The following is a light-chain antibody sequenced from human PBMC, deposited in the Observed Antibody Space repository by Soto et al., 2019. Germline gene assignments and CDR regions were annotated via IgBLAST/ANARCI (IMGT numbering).Light chain of an antibody. CDR3: QQYNNWPRT. Sequence: EKVMTQSPATLSVSPGERATLSCRASQSVGSSLAWYQQKPGQAPRLLIYGASTRATGIPARFSGSGSGTEFTLTISSLQSEDFAIYYCQQYNNWPRTFGQGTKV. V-gene: IGKV3-15*01. CDR1: QSVGSS. CDR2: GAS. J-gene: IGKJ1*01.